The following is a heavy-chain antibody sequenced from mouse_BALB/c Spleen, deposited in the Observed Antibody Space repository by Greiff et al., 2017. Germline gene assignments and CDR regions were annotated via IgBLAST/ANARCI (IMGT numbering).Heavy chain of an antibody. D-gene: IGHD2-14*01. V-gene: IGHV2-2*02. J-gene: IGHJ3*01. CDR2: IWSGGST. CDR3: ASYRYDAWFAY. Sequence: VNLVESGPGLVQPSQSLSITCTVSGFSLTSYGVHWVRQSPGKGLEWLGVIWSGGSTDYNAAFISRLSISKDNSKSQVFFKMNSLQANDTAIYYCASYRYDAWFAYWGQGTLVTVSA. CDR1: GFSLTSYG.